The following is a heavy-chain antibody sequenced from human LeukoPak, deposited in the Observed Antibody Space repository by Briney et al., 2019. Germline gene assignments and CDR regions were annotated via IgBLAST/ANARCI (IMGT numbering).Heavy chain of an antibody. CDR3: ARPYYYDSSGYNAFDI. CDR1: GGSFSGYY. CDR2: INHSGST. Sequence: PSETLSLTCAVYGGSFSGYYWSWIRQPPGKGLEWVGEINHSGSTNYNPSLKSRVTISVDTSKNQFSLKLSSVTAADTAVYYCARPYYYDSSGYNAFDIWGQGTMVTVSS. D-gene: IGHD3-22*01. J-gene: IGHJ3*02. V-gene: IGHV4-34*01.